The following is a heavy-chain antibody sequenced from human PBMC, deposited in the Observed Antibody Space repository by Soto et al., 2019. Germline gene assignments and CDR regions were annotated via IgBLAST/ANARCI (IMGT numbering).Heavy chain of an antibody. CDR3: ASSAGLDHLLNYYGLNV. J-gene: IGHJ6*02. V-gene: IGHV1-69*01. D-gene: IGHD6-13*01. CDR2: IIPVLGTP. Sequence: QVHLVQSSAEVKKPGSSVKVSCKASGGTFTSIAFSWVRQAPGQGLEWMGGIIPVLGTPNYAQKFQARVTITAGASTTTVHMELSSLRSDVTARYYCASSAGLDHLLNYYGLNVWGQGTTVTV. CDR1: GGTFTSIA.